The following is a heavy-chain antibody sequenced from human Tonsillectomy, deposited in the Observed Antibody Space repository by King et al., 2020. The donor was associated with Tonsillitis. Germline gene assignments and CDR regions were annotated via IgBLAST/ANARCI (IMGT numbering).Heavy chain of an antibody. CDR2: IYHSGST. D-gene: IGHD4-23*01. V-gene: IGHV4-38-2*02. CDR3: ARETPRVPTVVKGNWFDP. Sequence: VQLQESGPGLVKPSETLSLTCAVSGYSITSGYYWGWIRQPPGKGLEWIGTIYHSGSTYYNPSLKSRVTISVDTSKNQFSLKLSSVTAADTAVYYCARETPRVPTVVKGNWFDPWGQGTLVTVSS. J-gene: IGHJ5*02. CDR1: GYSITSGYY.